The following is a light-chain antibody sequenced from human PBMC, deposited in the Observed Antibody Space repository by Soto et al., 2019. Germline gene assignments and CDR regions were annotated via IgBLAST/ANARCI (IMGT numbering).Light chain of an antibody. V-gene: IGKV1-9*01. CDR1: DDITNY. CDR3: QQYNSYPWT. Sequence: IQLTQSPSSLSASVGDRVTVTCRASDDITNYLAWYQQKAGKAPKLLIYDASTLYSGVPSRFSGSGSGTDFTLTISGLQPEDVATYYCQQYNSYPWTFGQGTKVEIK. CDR2: DAS. J-gene: IGKJ1*01.